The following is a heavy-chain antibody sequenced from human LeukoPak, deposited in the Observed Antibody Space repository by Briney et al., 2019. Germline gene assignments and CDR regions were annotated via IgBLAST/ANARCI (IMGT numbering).Heavy chain of an antibody. CDR1: GGSISSGGYY. D-gene: IGHD2-2*01. CDR3: ARGGYCSSTSCSDAFDT. Sequence: SETLSLTCTVSGGSISSGGYYWSWIRQHPGKGLEWIGYIYYSGSTYYNPSLKSRVTISVDTSKNQFSLQLSSVTAADTAVYYCARGGYCSSTSCSDAFDTWGQGTMVAVSS. CDR2: IYYSGST. V-gene: IGHV4-31*03. J-gene: IGHJ3*02.